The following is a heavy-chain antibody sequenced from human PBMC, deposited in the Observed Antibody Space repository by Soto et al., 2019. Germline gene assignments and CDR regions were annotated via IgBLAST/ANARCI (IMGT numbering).Heavy chain of an antibody. V-gene: IGHV3-72*01. D-gene: IGHD6-6*01. CDR2: XXKXXNXXXX. J-gene: IGHJ4*02. Sequence: PGGCLGLSSAASGFTLSDHHIDWVRQAPGKGLEWVGSXXKXXNXXXXXYXXSVKGRFTISRDNAKNSLYLQMNSLRAEDTAVYYCARDPDSSSPFDYWGQGTLVTASS. CDR1: GFTLSDHH. CDR3: ARDPDSSSPFDY.